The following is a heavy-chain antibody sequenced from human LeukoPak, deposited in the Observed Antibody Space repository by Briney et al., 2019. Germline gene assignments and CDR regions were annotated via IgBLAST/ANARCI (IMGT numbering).Heavy chain of an antibody. V-gene: IGHV3-23*01. CDR1: GFTFRHFA. Sequence: PGGSLRLSCAASGFTFRHFAMNWVRQAPGKGLEWVLVISVSDGSTYYADSVKGRFTISRDNSKNTLYLQMNSLRAEDTAVYYCAREWDQGYYDSSGYWLSYGMDVWGQGTTVTVSS. J-gene: IGHJ6*02. CDR2: ISVSDGST. D-gene: IGHD3-22*01. CDR3: AREWDQGYYDSSGYWLSYGMDV.